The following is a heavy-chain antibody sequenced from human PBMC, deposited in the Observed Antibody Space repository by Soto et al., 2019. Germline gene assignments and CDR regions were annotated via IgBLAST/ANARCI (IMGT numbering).Heavy chain of an antibody. CDR2: IIPIFGTA. V-gene: IGHV1-69*01. CDR1: GGTFSSYA. Sequence: QVQLVQSGAEVKKPGSSVKVSCKASGGTFSSYAISWVRQAPGQGLEWMGGIIPIFGTANYAQKFQGRVTITADESTSTAYRELSSLGSEDTAVYYCASGYYYYSSGYYAFEDYWAQGTLVTVSS. D-gene: IGHD3-22*01. CDR3: ASGYYYYSSGYYAFEDY. J-gene: IGHJ4*02.